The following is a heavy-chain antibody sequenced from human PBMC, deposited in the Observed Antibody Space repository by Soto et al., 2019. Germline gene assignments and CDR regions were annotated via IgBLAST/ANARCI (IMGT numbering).Heavy chain of an antibody. Sequence: SETLSLTCSVSGGSISSYYWIWIGQPPGKGLKWIWYRYYSGTSNYTPSLKSRVTISVDTSKNQFSLKLSSVTAADTAVYYCARVRSSGWYGYYFYYWGQGTLVTVSS. V-gene: IGHV4-59*01. J-gene: IGHJ4*02. D-gene: IGHD6-19*01. CDR2: RYYSGTS. CDR3: ARVRSSGWYGYYFYY. CDR1: GGSISSYY.